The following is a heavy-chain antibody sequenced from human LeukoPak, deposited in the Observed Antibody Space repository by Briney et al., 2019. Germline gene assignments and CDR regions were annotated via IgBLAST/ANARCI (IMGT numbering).Heavy chain of an antibody. J-gene: IGHJ4*02. Sequence: SETLSLTCTVSGASVSGSAYYWGWIRQPPGKGLEWIGSIYYSGSTYYNPSLKSRVTISVDTSKNQFSLKLSSVTAADTAVYYCARVRYGSGSYYFFDYWGQGTLVTVSS. CDR3: ARVRYGSGSYYFFDY. CDR1: GASVSGSAYY. D-gene: IGHD3-10*01. V-gene: IGHV4-39*07. CDR2: IYYSGST.